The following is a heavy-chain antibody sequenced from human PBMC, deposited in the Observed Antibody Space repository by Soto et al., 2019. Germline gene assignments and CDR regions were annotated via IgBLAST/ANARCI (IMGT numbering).Heavy chain of an antibody. V-gene: IGHV1-69*02. CDR2: IIPILGIA. J-gene: IGHJ6*03. Sequence: QVQLVQSGAEVKKPGSSVKVSCKASRGTFSSYTISWVRQAPGQGLEWMGRIIPILGIANYAEKFQGRVTITEDKSTSTAYMELSSLRSEDTAVYYCARGRYCSSTSCRPPYYYYMDVWGKGTTVTVSS. D-gene: IGHD2-2*01. CDR1: RGTFSSYT. CDR3: ARGRYCSSTSCRPPYYYYMDV.